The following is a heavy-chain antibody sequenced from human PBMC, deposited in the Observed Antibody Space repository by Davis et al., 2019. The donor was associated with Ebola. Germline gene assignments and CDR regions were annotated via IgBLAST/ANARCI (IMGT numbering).Heavy chain of an antibody. Sequence: PSETLSLTCAVSGGSISSGGYSWSWIRQPPGKGLEWIGYIYHSGSTYYNPSLKSRVTISVDRSKNQFSLKLSSVTAADTAVYYCARYSSGYYRWFDPWGQGTLVTVSS. CDR3: ARYSSGYYRWFDP. V-gene: IGHV4-30-2*01. D-gene: IGHD3-22*01. CDR2: IYHSGST. CDR1: GGSISSGGYS. J-gene: IGHJ5*02.